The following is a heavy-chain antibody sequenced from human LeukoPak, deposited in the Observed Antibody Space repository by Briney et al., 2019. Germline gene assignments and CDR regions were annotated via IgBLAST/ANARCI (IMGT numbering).Heavy chain of an antibody. Sequence: GGSLRLSCAASGFTFSSYAMSWVRQAPGKGLEWVSAISGSGGSTYYADSVKGRFTISRDNSKNTLYLQMNSLRAEDTAVYYCARDLRIVVVTAIFDYWGQGTLVTVSS. CDR1: GFTFSSYA. J-gene: IGHJ4*02. CDR3: ARDLRIVVVTAIFDY. CDR2: ISGSGGST. D-gene: IGHD2-21*02. V-gene: IGHV3-23*01.